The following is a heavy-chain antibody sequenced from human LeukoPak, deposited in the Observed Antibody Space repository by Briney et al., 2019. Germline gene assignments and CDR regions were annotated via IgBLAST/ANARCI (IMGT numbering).Heavy chain of an antibody. J-gene: IGHJ4*02. Sequence: SETLSLTCAVYGGSFSGYYWSWIRQPPGKGLEWIGEINHSGSTNYNPSLKSRVTISVDTSKNRFSLKLSSVTAADTAVYYCARPYYYDSSGYYYYWGQGTLVTVSS. CDR2: INHSGST. D-gene: IGHD3-22*01. V-gene: IGHV4-34*01. CDR1: GGSFSGYY. CDR3: ARPYYYDSSGYYYY.